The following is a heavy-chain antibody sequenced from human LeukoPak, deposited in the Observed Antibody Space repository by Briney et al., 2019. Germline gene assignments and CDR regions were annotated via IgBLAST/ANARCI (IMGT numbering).Heavy chain of an antibody. Sequence: SETLSLTCAVYGGSFSGYYWSCIRQPPGKGLEWIGEINHSGRTNYNPSLKSRVTISVDTSKNQFSLKLNSVTPEDTAVYYCARGDYYGSAFDYWGQGTLVTVSS. CDR1: GGSFSGYY. J-gene: IGHJ4*02. CDR2: INHSGRT. V-gene: IGHV4-34*01. D-gene: IGHD3-10*01. CDR3: ARGDYYGSAFDY.